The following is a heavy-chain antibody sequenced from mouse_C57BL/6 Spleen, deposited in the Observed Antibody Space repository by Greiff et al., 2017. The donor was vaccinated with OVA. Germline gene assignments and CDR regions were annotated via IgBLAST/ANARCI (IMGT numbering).Heavy chain of an antibody. CDR3: ARRGWDDTFAY. V-gene: IGHV1-26*01. D-gene: IGHD4-1*01. J-gene: IGHJ3*01. CDR1: GYTFTDYY. CDR2: INPNNGGT. Sequence: EVQLQQSGPELVKPGASVKISCKASGYTFTDYYMNWVKQSHGKSLEWIGDINPNNGGTSYNQKFKGKATLTVDKSSSTAYMELRSLTSEDSAVYYCARRGWDDTFAYWGQGTLVTVSA.